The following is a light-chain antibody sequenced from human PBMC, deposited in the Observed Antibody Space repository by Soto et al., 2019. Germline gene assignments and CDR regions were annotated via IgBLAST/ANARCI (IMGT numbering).Light chain of an antibody. J-gene: IGKJ1*01. CDR1: QSISSW. CDR3: QQYNSYSWT. V-gene: IGKV1-5*01. CDR2: DAS. Sequence: DIQMTQSPSTLSASVGDRVTITCRASQSISSWLAWYQQKPGKAPKLLIYDASSLESGVPSRFSGSGSGTEFTLTIRSMQTHDFATYYCQQYNSYSWTVGQATKVDI.